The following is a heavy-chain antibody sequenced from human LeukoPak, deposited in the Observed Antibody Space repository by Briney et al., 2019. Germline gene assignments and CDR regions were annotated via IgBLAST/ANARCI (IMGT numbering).Heavy chain of an antibody. V-gene: IGHV3-21*01. CDR2: ISSSSSYI. CDR3: AREGSPRSAVAGTLAY. Sequence: PGGSLRLSCAASGFTFSSYSMNWVRQAPGKGLEWISSISSSSSYIYYADSVKGRFTISRDNAKNSLYLQMNSLRAEDTAVYYCAREGSPRSAVAGTLAYWGQGTLVTVSS. CDR1: GFTFSSYS. D-gene: IGHD6-19*01. J-gene: IGHJ4*02.